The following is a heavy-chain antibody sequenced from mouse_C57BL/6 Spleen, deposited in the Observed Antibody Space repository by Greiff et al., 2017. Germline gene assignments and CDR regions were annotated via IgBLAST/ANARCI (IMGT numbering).Heavy chain of an antibody. CDR3: ARHEEKEDSTGYTFAY. J-gene: IGHJ3*01. V-gene: IGHV1-62-2*01. CDR1: GYTFTEYT. CDR2: FYPGSGSI. Sequence: QVQLQQSGAELVKPGASVKLSCKASGYTFTEYTIHWVQQRSGQGLEWIGWFYPGSGSIKYNEKFKDKATLTADKSSSTVYMELSRLTSEDSAVYFCARHEEKEDSTGYTFAYWGQGTLVTVSA. D-gene: IGHD3-2*02.